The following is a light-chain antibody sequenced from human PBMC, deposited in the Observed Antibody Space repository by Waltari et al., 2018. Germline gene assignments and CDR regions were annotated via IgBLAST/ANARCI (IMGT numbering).Light chain of an antibody. CDR3: SSYTSSSTLVV. CDR2: EVS. V-gene: IGLV2-14*01. Sequence: QSARTQPASVSGSPGQSITISCTGTSSDVGGYNYVSWYQQHPSKAPKLMIYEVSNRPSRGSNRFSGAQSGNTAALTISGLQAEDEADYYCSSYTSSSTLVVFGGGTKLTVL. CDR1: SSDVGGYNY. J-gene: IGLJ3*02.